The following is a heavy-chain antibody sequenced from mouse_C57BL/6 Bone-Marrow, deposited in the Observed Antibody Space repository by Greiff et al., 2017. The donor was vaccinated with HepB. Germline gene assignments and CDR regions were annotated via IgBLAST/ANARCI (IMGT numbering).Heavy chain of an antibody. J-gene: IGHJ1*03. Sequence: EVMLVEPEGGLVQPGSSMKLSCTASGFTFSDYYMAWVRQVPEKGLEWVANINYDGSSTYYLDSLKSRFILSRDNAKNILYLQMSSLKSEDTATYYCARVGEGYWYFDVWGTGTTVTVSS. CDR3: ARVGEGYWYFDV. CDR2: INYDGSST. V-gene: IGHV5-16*01. CDR1: GFTFSDYY.